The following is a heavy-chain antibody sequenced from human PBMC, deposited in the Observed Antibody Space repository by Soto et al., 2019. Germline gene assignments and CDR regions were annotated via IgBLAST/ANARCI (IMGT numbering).Heavy chain of an antibody. V-gene: IGHV4-34*01. D-gene: IGHD3-3*01. Sequence: SATLSLTCPVYGGSFSGYYWSWSRQPPGKGLEWIGEINHSGSTNYNPSLKSRVTISVDTSKNQFSLKLSSVTAADTAVYYCAIGKLRDDDFWSGSIWFAPWGQGPPVTV. CDR2: INHSGST. CDR1: GGSFSGYY. CDR3: AIGKLRDDDFWSGSIWFAP. J-gene: IGHJ5*02.